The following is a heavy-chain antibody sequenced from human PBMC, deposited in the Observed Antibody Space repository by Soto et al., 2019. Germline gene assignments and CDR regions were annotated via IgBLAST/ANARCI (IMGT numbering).Heavy chain of an antibody. D-gene: IGHD3-22*01. CDR1: GFTVSSND. Sequence: VQLVESGGGLIQPGGSLRLSCAASGFTVSSNDMSWVRQAPGKGLEWVSLIYSSGSTHYADSVKGRFTISRDNSKNTVHLQMNSLRAEDTAVYYCARRPLNSNGAYWGQGTLVTVSS. CDR2: IYSSGST. V-gene: IGHV3-53*01. J-gene: IGHJ4*02. CDR3: ARRPLNSNGAY.